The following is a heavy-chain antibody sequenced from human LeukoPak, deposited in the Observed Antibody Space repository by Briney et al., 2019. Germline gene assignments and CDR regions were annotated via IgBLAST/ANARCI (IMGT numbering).Heavy chain of an antibody. D-gene: IGHD2-2*01. Sequence: PGGSLRLSCAASGFTFDDYAMHWVRQAPGKGLEWVSGISWNSGSIGYADSVKGRFTISRDNAKNSLYLQMNSLRAEDTAVYYCVGGIVVVPAAAGSPDYWGQGTLVTVSS. CDR1: GFTFDDYA. J-gene: IGHJ4*02. V-gene: IGHV3-9*01. CDR3: VGGIVVVPAAAGSPDY. CDR2: ISWNSGSI.